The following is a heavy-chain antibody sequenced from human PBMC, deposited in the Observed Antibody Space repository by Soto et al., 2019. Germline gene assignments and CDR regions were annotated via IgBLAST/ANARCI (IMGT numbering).Heavy chain of an antibody. D-gene: IGHD3-9*01. J-gene: IGHJ6*03. CDR2: IRSKANSYAT. CDR1: GFTFSGSA. CDR3: TRQDYDILRLPHNRHYYYYYMDV. Sequence: GGSLRLSCAASGFTFSGSAMHWVRQASGKGLEWVGRIRSKANSYATAYAASVKGRFTISRDDSKNTAYLQMNSLKTEDTAVYYCTRQDYDILRLPHNRHYYYYYMDVWGKGTTVTVSS. V-gene: IGHV3-73*01.